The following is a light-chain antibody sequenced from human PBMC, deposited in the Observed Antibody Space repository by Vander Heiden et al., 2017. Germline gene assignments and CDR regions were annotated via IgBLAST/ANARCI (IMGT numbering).Light chain of an antibody. CDR2: RDN. Sequence: QSVLTQPPSVSGAPGQRVTISCTGSSSNIGAGYDVHWYQLLPGTAPKLLIYRDNNRRSGVPDRFSGSKSGTSASLAITGLQAEDEADYYCQSFDSSLSAWVFGGGTKLTVL. CDR3: QSFDSSLSAWV. J-gene: IGLJ3*02. CDR1: SSNIGAGYD. V-gene: IGLV1-40*01.